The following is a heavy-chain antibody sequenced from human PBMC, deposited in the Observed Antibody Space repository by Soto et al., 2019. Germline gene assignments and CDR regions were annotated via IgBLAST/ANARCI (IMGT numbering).Heavy chain of an antibody. D-gene: IGHD3-16*01. J-gene: IGHJ6*02. V-gene: IGHV5-51*01. CDR3: ARRGKFDGYGMDV. Sequence: GESLKVSWKGSGYSFISYWIGWVRQLPGKGLEWMGIIYPGDSDTRYSPSFQGQVTISADKSISTAYLQWSSLKASDTAMYYCARRGKFDGYGMDVWGQGTTVTVSS. CDR1: GYSFISYW. CDR2: IYPGDSDT.